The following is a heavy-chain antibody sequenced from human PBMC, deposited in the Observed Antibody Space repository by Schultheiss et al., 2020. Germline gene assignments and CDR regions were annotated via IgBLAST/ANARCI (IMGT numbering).Heavy chain of an antibody. J-gene: IGHJ4*02. V-gene: IGHV4-61*08. CDR1: GGSISSGGYY. CDR2: IYYSGST. CDR3: ARDRELLRTVFDY. D-gene: IGHD1-26*01. Sequence: SETLSLTCTVSGGSISSGGYYWSWIRQPPGKGLEWIGYIYYSGSTNYNPSLKSRVTISVDTSKNQFSLKLSSVTAEDTAVYYCARDRELLRTVFDYWGQGTLVTVS.